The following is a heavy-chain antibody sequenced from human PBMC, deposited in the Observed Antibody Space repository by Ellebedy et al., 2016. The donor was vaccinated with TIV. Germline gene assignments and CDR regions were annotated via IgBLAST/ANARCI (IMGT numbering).Heavy chain of an antibody. V-gene: IGHV3-7*02. D-gene: IGHD6-19*01. J-gene: IGHJ4*02. CDR1: GFTFSTYW. CDR3: ARGPQYSSGWYEYYFDY. CDR2: IKQDGSER. Sequence: GESLKISCATSGFTFSTYWMSWVRQTPGKGLEWVADIKQDGSERYYVDSVKGRFTISRDSAKSSLYLQMNSLRAEDTAVYYCARGPQYSSGWYEYYFDYWGQGTLVTVSS.